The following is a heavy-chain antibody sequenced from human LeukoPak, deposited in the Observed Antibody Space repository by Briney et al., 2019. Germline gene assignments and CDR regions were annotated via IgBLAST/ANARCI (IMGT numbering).Heavy chain of an antibody. CDR1: GFTFSSYA. CDR2: VSYDGSNK. J-gene: IGHJ4*02. CDR3: ARDLGVDTAMVLDY. Sequence: GGSLRLSCAASGFTFSSYAMHWVRQAPGKGLEWVAVVSYDGSNKYYADSVKGRFTISRDNSKNTLYLQMNSLRAEDTAVYYCARDLGVDTAMVLDYWGQGTLVTVSS. D-gene: IGHD5-18*01. V-gene: IGHV3-30*04.